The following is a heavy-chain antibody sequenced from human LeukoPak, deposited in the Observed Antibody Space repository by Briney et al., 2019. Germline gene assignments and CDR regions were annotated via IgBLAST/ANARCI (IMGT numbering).Heavy chain of an antibody. V-gene: IGHV3-64*01. CDR2: ISTNGGNT. Sequence: PGGSLRLSCAASGFTFISYAMDWVRQAPGKGLECGSGISTNGGNTHYTNSVKGRFTISRDNSKNTLYLQMGSLSAEDIAVYYCAREGYLTNKGTYVDYWGQGTLVTVSS. CDR1: GFTFISYA. J-gene: IGHJ4*02. D-gene: IGHD2-8*01. CDR3: AREGYLTNKGTYVDY.